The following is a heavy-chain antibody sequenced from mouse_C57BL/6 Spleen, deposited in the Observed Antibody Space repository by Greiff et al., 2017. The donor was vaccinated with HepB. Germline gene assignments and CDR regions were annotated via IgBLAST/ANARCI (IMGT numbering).Heavy chain of an antibody. Sequence: QVQLQQSGAELARPGASVKLSCKASGYTFTSYGISWVKQRTGQGLEWIGEIYPRSGNTYYNEKFKGKATLTVDKSSSTAYMQLSSLTSEDSAVYYCARDYDGFDYWGQGTTLTVSS. CDR3: ARDYDGFDY. CDR2: IYPRSGNT. D-gene: IGHD2-4*01. CDR1: GYTFTSYG. J-gene: IGHJ2*01. V-gene: IGHV1-81*01.